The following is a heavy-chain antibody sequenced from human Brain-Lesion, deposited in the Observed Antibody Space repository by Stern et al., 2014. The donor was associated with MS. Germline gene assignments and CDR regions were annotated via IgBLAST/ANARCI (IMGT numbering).Heavy chain of an antibody. CDR3: ARETGGYTYGDTDFFDY. CDR2: IYSSGSP. D-gene: IGHD5-18*01. CDR1: GGSISSGSFY. J-gene: IGHJ4*02. V-gene: IGHV4-61*02. Sequence: VQLVESGPGLVKPSQTLSLTCIVSGGSISSGSFYWNWIRQPAGKGLEWIGRIYSSGSPNYNPYLKSRVTISGDTSTNQFSLKMISRTAADTAVYYCARETGGYTYGDTDFFDYWGQGALVTVSS.